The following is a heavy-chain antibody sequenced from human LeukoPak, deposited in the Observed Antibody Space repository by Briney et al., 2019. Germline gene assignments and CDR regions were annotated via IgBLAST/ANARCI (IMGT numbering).Heavy chain of an antibody. D-gene: IGHD2-2*01. J-gene: IGHJ6*03. Sequence: GRSLRLSCAASGFTFSSYAMHWVRQAPGKGLEWVAVISYDGSNKYYADSVKGRFTNSRDNSKNTLYLQMNSLRAEDTAVYYCARARTVVPAAPSYYYYYMDVWGKGTTVTVSS. CDR2: ISYDGSNK. CDR1: GFTFSSYA. CDR3: ARARTVVPAAPSYYYYYMDV. V-gene: IGHV3-30*01.